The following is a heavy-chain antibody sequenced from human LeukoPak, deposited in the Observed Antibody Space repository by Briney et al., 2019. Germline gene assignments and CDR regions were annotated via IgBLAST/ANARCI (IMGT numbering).Heavy chain of an antibody. CDR2: IYYSGST. J-gene: IGHJ6*02. CDR3: ARAGSSVLFDYYYGMDV. V-gene: IGHV4-59*01. CDR1: GGSISSYY. Sequence: SETLSLTCTVSGGSISSYYWSWIRQPPGKGLEWIGYIYYSGSTNYNPSLKSRVTISVDTSKNQFSLKLSSVTAADTAVYYCARAGSSVLFDYYYGMDVWGQGTTVTVSS. D-gene: IGHD1-26*01.